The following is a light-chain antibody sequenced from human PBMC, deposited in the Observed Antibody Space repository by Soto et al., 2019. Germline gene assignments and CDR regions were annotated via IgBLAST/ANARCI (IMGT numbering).Light chain of an antibody. Sequence: QSEQSQPASVSGSRGPSIDISSTGKSSDVGGYSYVSWYQQQPGKAPKLVISDVSNRPSRVSDRFSVSKSGNTASLTISGLQTEDEADYYCASYTTSSTYVFGTGTKVTVL. CDR1: SSDVGGYSY. CDR3: ASYTTSSTYV. V-gene: IGLV2-14*01. CDR2: DVS. J-gene: IGLJ1*01.